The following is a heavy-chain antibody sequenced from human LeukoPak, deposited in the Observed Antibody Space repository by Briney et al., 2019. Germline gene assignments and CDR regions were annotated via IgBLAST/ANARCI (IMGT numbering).Heavy chain of an antibody. CDR2: IIPIFGTA. Sequence: SVKVSCKASGGTFSSYAISWVRQAPGQGLEWMGGIIPIFGTADYAQKFQGRVTITTDESTSTAYMELSSLRSEDTAVYYCARDMGAGTTYYYYYMDVWGKGTTVTVSS. CDR1: GGTFSSYA. V-gene: IGHV1-69*05. J-gene: IGHJ6*03. CDR3: ARDMGAGTTYYYYYMDV. D-gene: IGHD1-7*01.